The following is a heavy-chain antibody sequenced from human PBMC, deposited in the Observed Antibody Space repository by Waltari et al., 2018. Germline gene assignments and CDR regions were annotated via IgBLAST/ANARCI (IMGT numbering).Heavy chain of an antibody. Sequence: QVQLVQSGSELKKPGASVKVSCKASGYTFTSYAMNWVRQAPGQGLEWMGWINTNTGNPTYAQGFTGRFVFSLDTSVSTAYLQISSLKAEDTAVYYCARDGYCSGSSCSRGSQNAFDIWGQGTMVTVSS. CDR2: INTNTGNP. CDR3: ARDGYCSGSSCSRGSQNAFDI. D-gene: IGHD2-15*01. V-gene: IGHV7-4-1*02. CDR1: GYTFTSYA. J-gene: IGHJ3*02.